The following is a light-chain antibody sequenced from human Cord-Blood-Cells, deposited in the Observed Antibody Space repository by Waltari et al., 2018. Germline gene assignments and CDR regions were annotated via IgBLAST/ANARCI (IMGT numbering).Light chain of an antibody. CDR1: QSLLHSDGKTY. V-gene: IGKV2-29*02. CDR3: MQGIHLPSVYMYT. J-gene: IGKJ2*01. Sequence: DIVMTQTPLSLSVTPGQPASISCKSSQSLLHSDGKTYLYWYLQKPGQSPQLLIYEVSSRCSGVPDRFSGSGSGTDFTLKISRVEAEDVGVYYCMQGIHLPSVYMYTFGQGTKLEIK. CDR2: EVS.